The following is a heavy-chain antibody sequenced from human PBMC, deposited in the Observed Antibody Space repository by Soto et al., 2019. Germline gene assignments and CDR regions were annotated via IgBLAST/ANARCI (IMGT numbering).Heavy chain of an antibody. CDR3: ARDDGTLNY. CDR1: SGSITSYC. D-gene: IGHD1-1*01. Sequence: PXXTLSLTCTVSSGSITSYCWTWIRQPPGEGMESXGCICXRGTTNYNPSXXSRVAISXXNQKNQLSLQLSSVTVAHTAIYYCARDDGTLNYWGQGTLVTVSS. J-gene: IGHJ4*02. CDR2: ICXRGTT. V-gene: IGHV4-59*12.